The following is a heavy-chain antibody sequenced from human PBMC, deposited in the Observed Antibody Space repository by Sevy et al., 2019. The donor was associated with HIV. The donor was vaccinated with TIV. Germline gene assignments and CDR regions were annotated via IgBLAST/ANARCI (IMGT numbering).Heavy chain of an antibody. CDR3: ARGSGIVGATDFDY. V-gene: IGHV3-20*04. J-gene: IGHJ4*02. CDR1: GFTFDDYG. CDR2: LNWNGGNT. D-gene: IGHD1-26*01. Sequence: GGSLSLSCAASGFTFDDYGMSWVRQAPGKGLEWVYGLNWNGGNTAYADSVKGRFTISRDNAKNSLYLQMNSLRAEDTALYYCARGSGIVGATDFDYWGQGTLVTVSS.